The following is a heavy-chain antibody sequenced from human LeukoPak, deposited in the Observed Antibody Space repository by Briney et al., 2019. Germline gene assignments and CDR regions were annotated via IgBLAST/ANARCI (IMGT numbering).Heavy chain of an antibody. CDR1: GGSLTSLY. J-gene: IGHJ4*02. V-gene: IGHV4-59*11. D-gene: IGHD5-12*01. Sequence: SETLSLTCAVSGGSLTSLYCNWIRQPPGKGLGWIGYIYKSETTNYSPSLRSRVTISADTSKNQFSLKLSSVTAADTAVYYCVTGFGWLPDYWGQGTPVTVSS. CDR3: VTGFGWLPDY. CDR2: IYKSETT.